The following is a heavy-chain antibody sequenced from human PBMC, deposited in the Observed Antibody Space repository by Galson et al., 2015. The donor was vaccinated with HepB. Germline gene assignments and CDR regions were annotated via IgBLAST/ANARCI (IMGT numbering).Heavy chain of an antibody. J-gene: IGHJ4*02. CDR3: ARTIAVAGTADLYYFDY. CDR2: INPSGGST. V-gene: IGHV1-46*01. Sequence: SVKVSCKASGYTFTSYYMHWVRQAPGQGLEWMGIINPSGGSTSYAQKFQGRVTMTRDTSTSTVYMELSSLRSEDTAVYYCARTIAVAGTADLYYFDYWGQGTLVTVSS. D-gene: IGHD6-19*01. CDR1: GYTFTSYY.